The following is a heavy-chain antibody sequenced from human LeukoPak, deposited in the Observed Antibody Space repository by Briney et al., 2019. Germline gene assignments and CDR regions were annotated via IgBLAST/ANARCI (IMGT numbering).Heavy chain of an antibody. J-gene: IGHJ4*02. CDR2: IYYSGST. CDR1: GGSISSYY. D-gene: IGHD3-22*01. CDR3: ARSDRSGFNYYYFDY. V-gene: IGHV4-59*01. Sequence: SGTLSLTRIVSGGSISSYYWSWIRPPPWKGLEWIGHIYYSGSTNYNPSLPSRVTISVDTCKNQFSLKLSSVTAADTAVYYCARSDRSGFNYYYFDYWGQGTLVTVSS.